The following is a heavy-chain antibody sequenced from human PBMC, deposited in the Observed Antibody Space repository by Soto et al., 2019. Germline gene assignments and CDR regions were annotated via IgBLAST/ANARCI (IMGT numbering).Heavy chain of an antibody. V-gene: IGHV3-23*01. CDR3: AKGRRDYYTAEDYYYYYGMDV. CDR1: GFTFSSYA. CDR2: ISGSGGST. Sequence: GGSLRLSCAASGFTFSSYAMSWVRQAPGKGLEWVSAISGSGGSTYYADSVKGRFTISRDNSKNTLYLQMNSLSAEDTAVYYCAKGRRDYYTAEDYYYYYGMDVWGQGTTVTVSS. J-gene: IGHJ6*02. D-gene: IGHD3-3*01.